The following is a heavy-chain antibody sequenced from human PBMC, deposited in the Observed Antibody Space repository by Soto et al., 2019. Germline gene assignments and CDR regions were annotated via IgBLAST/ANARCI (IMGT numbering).Heavy chain of an antibody. CDR3: ARIAAAGTRFDY. J-gene: IGHJ4*01. D-gene: IGHD6-13*01. V-gene: IGHV4-4*02. CDR2: IYHSGNT. CDR1: GGYISSTNW. Sequence: QVQLQASGPGLVKPSGTLSLTCAVSGGYISSTNWWSWVRQPPGKGLEWIGEIYHSGNTNYNPSLKSRVTRSVGKSKNQFSLKLSSVTAADTAGYFCARIAAAGTRFDYWGHGTLVTVSS.